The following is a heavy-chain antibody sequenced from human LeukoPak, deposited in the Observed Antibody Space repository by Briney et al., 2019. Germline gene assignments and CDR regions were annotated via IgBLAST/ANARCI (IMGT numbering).Heavy chain of an antibody. V-gene: IGHV3-30-3*01. CDR2: ISFDGNIK. CDR1: GFTFSSYT. J-gene: IGHJ4*02. Sequence: GGSLRLSCAASGFTFSSYTMHWVRQAPGKGLEWVAVISFDGNIKYYADSVKGRFTISRDNAKNSLYLQLNSLRAEDTALYYCARDNPPDYWGQGTLVTVSS. CDR3: ARDNPPDY.